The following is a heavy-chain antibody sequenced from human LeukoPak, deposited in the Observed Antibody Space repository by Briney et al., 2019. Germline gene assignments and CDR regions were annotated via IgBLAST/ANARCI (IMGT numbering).Heavy chain of an antibody. CDR1: GGSISSGSYY. CDR3: ARDPMVSGYFDY. CDR2: IYTSWTT. J-gene: IGHJ4*03. D-gene: IGHD3-10*01. Sequence: SETLSLTCTVSGGSISSGSYYWSWIRQPGRKGLEWIGRIYTSWTTTYNPSRRSRGTKSLATSKNQLSLKLSSVTAADTAVYYCARDPMVSGYFDYWGQGTLVTVSS. V-gene: IGHV4-61*02.